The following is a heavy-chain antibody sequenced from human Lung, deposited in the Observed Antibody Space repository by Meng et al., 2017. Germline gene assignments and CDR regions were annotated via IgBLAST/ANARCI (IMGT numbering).Heavy chain of an antibody. Sequence: VQLQEGGAGLLKPSETRSLACVFSGGSFSDYYWSWIRQPPGKGLEWIGEINHSGSTNYNPSLESRATISVDTSQNNLSLKLSSVTAADSAVYYCARGPTTMAHDFDYWGQGTLVTVSS. CDR3: ARGPTTMAHDFDY. J-gene: IGHJ4*02. V-gene: IGHV4-34*01. CDR2: INHSGST. CDR1: GGSFSDYY. D-gene: IGHD4-11*01.